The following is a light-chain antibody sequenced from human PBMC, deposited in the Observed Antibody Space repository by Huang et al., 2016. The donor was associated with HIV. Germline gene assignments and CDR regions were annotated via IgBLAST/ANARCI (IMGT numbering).Light chain of an antibody. CDR2: GAS. J-gene: IGKJ2*01. CDR1: QGISNN. CDR3: LQYINWPRT. Sequence: EMVMTQSPDTLSVSPGESVTLSCRASQGISNNLAWYQHKPGQAPRLLIHGASTRAAGIPARFSGRGSEIAFSLTINSLQSEDSAVYYCLQYINWPRTFGHGTKLEIK. V-gene: IGKV3-15*01.